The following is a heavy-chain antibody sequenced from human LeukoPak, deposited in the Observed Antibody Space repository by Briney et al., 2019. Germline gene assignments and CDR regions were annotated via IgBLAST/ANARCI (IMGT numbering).Heavy chain of an antibody. D-gene: IGHD3-10*01. Sequence: SQTLSLTFAISGDSVSSNSAAWNWIRQSPSRGLEWLGRTYYRSKWYSYYAPSVKSRITINPDTSKNQFSLKLKSVTPEDTAVYYCARMVGLVSDYWGQGTLVTVSS. CDR2: TYYRSKWYS. V-gene: IGHV6-1*01. CDR3: ARMVGLVSDY. CDR1: GDSVSSNSAA. J-gene: IGHJ4*02.